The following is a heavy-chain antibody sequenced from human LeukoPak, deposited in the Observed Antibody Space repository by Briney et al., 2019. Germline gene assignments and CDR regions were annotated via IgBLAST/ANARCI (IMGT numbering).Heavy chain of an antibody. CDR1: GGTFSSYA. V-gene: IGHV1-69*04. D-gene: IGHD3-22*01. Sequence: SVKVSCKASGGTFSSYAISWVRQAPGQGLEWMGRIIPIFGIANYAQKFQGRFTITADKSTSTAYMELSSLRSEDTAVYYCARDRPVVAEEYYYYYYGMDVWGQGTTVTVSS. J-gene: IGHJ6*02. CDR3: ARDRPVVAEEYYYYYYGMDV. CDR2: IIPIFGIA.